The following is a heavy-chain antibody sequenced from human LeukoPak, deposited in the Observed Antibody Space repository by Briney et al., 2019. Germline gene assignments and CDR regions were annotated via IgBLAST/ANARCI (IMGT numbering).Heavy chain of an antibody. CDR1: GFTFSSYS. CDR2: ISSSSSYI. J-gene: IGHJ4*02. CDR3: ARDPFGELFSDY. D-gene: IGHD3-10*01. V-gene: IGHV3-21*01. Sequence: GGSLRLSCAASGFTFSSYSMNWVRQAPGKGLEWVSSISSSSSYIYYADSVKGRFTTSRDNAKNSLYLQMNSLRAEDTAVYYCARDPFGELFSDYWGQGTLVTVSS.